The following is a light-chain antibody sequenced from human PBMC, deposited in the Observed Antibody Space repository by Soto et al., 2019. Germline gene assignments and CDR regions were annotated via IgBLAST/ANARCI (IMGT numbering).Light chain of an antibody. CDR1: SSDVGGYNY. CDR3: SSYTISSTVV. Sequence: QSALTQPASVSGSPGQSITISCTGTSSDVGGYNYVSWYQQHPGKAPKLMIYDVSNRPSGVPNRFSGSKSGNTASLTISGLQAEDEADYYCSSYTISSTVVFGGGTKLTGL. V-gene: IGLV2-14*01. J-gene: IGLJ2*01. CDR2: DVS.